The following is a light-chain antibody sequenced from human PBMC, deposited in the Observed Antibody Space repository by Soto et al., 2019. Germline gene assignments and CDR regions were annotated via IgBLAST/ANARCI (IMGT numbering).Light chain of an antibody. V-gene: IGLV2-23*01. J-gene: IGLJ1*01. CDR2: KSS. Sequence: QSALTQPASVSGSPGQSITISCTGTSSDVGTYNLVSWYQHHPGNAPKLMIYKSSRRPSGVSNRFSGSTSGNTASLTISGLHAEDEADYYCCSYAGSSTYVFGTGTKLTVL. CDR1: SSDVGTYNL. CDR3: CSYAGSSTYV.